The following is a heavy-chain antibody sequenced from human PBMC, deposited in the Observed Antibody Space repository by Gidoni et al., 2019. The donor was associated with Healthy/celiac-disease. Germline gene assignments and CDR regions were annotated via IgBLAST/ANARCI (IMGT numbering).Heavy chain of an antibody. CDR1: GGSISSSSYY. V-gene: IGHV4-39*07. J-gene: IGHJ4*02. D-gene: IGHD6-25*01. CDR3: AREPQREWVDY. CDR2: IYYSGST. Sequence: QLQLQESGPGLVKPSETLSLTCTVSGGSISSSSYYWGWIRQPPGKGLEWIGSIYYSGSTYYNPSLKSRVTISVDTSKNQFSLKLSSVTAADTAVYYCAREPQREWVDYWGQGTLVTVSS.